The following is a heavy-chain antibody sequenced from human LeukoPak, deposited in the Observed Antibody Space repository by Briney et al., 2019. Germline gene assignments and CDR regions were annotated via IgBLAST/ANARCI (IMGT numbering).Heavy chain of an antibody. V-gene: IGHV4-38-2*01. CDR3: ATKPNGDYYFDY. D-gene: IGHD4-17*01. CDR1: GYSLSSGYY. J-gene: IGHJ4*02. Sequence: PSETLSLTCAVSGYSLSSGYYWGWIRQPPGKGLEWIGSIYHSGSTYYNPSLKRRVTISVDTSKNQFSLKLSSVTAADTAVYYCATKPNGDYYFDYWGQGTLVTVSS. CDR2: IYHSGST.